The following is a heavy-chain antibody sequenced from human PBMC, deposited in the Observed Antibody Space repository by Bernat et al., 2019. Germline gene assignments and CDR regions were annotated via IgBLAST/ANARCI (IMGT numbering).Heavy chain of an antibody. Sequence: EVQLVESGGGLVQPGGSLRVSCAASGFTFNSYWMHWVRQAPGKGLVWVSRINSDGSSTSYADSVKGRFTISRDNAKNTLYLQLNSLRVEDTAVYYCAGMAETSITSTTAPYFDLWGRGTLVTVSS. CDR1: GFTFNSYW. J-gene: IGHJ2*01. V-gene: IGHV3-74*01. CDR2: INSDGSST. D-gene: IGHD1-26*01. CDR3: AGMAETSITSTTAPYFDL.